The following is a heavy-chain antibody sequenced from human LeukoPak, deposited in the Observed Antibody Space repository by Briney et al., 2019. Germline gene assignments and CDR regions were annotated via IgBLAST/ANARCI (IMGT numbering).Heavy chain of an antibody. Sequence: GGTLRLFCAASVHTYSSYSMNWVRGAPGRGLEGVSSISSRCRYIFYAEAVKGRLHISRHNAKNSLYLQMNSLRAEDTAVYYCAREGYYDSSGYYYAEYFQHWGQGTLVTVSS. CDR2: ISSRCRYI. CDR3: AREGYYDSSGYYYAEYFQH. CDR1: VHTYSSYS. D-gene: IGHD3-22*01. V-gene: IGHV3-21*01. J-gene: IGHJ1*01.